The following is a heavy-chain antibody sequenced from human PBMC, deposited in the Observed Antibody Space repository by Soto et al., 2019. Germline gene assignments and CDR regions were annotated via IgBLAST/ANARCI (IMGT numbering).Heavy chain of an antibody. CDR1: GGSVSSDSYY. CDR3: ARVKQQLVLTLDP. Sequence: SETLSLTCTVSGGSVSSDSYYWSWIRQPPGKGLEWIGYIYSTGSTNYNPSLKNRVTISPDTSKNQFSLKLSSVTAADTAVYYCARVKQQLVLTLDPWGQGTLVTVSS. CDR2: IYSTGST. D-gene: IGHD6-13*01. J-gene: IGHJ5*02. V-gene: IGHV4-61*01.